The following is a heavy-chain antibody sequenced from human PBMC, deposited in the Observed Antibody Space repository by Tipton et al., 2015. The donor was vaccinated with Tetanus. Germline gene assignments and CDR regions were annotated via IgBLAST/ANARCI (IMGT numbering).Heavy chain of an antibody. J-gene: IGHJ4*02. D-gene: IGHD4-17*01. CDR2: IFSGGST. V-gene: IGHV3-66*01. CDR1: GFTFSSYG. Sequence: SLRLSCAASGFTFSSYGMHWVRQAPGKGLEWVSVIFSGGSTYYADSVKGRFTISRDNSKNTLFLQMNSLRAEDTAMYYCARDRDGDYAAFDYWGQGTLVTVSS. CDR3: ARDRDGDYAAFDY.